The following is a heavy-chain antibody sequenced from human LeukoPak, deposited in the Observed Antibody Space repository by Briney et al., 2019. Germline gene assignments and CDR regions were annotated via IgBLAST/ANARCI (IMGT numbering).Heavy chain of an antibody. D-gene: IGHD4-11*01. V-gene: IGHV1-69*05. Sequence: SVKVSCKASGGTFSSYDISWVRQAPGQGLEWMGRIIPIFGTANYAQKFQGRVTITTDESTSTAYMELSSLRSEDTAVYYCARENYRRGNWFDPWGQGTLVTVSS. CDR3: ARENYRRGNWFDP. CDR2: IIPIFGTA. CDR1: GGTFSSYD. J-gene: IGHJ5*02.